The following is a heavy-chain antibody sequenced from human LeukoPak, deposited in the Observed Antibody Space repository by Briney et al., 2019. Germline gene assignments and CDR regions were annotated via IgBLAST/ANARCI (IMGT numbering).Heavy chain of an antibody. V-gene: IGHV4-59*01. D-gene: IGHD6-6*01. CDR2: IYYSGST. CDR3: ASSMGSSSRFDY. J-gene: IGHJ4*02. Sequence: SETLSLTCTVSGGSISSYYWSWIRQPPGKGLEWIGYIYYSGSTNYNPSLKSRATISVDTSKNQFSLKLSSVTAADTAVYYCASSMGSSSRFDYWGQGTLVTVSS. CDR1: GGSISSYY.